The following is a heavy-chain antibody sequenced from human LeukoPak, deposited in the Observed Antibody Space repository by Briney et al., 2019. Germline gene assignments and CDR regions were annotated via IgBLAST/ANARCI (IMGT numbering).Heavy chain of an antibody. V-gene: IGHV3-30*02. CDR3: AKASPYGSGSYYGMDV. D-gene: IGHD3-10*01. CDR2: IQYDGSNK. CDR1: GFTFSSYG. J-gene: IGHJ6*02. Sequence: GGSLRLSCAASGFTFSSYGMHWVRQAPGKGLEWVAFIQYDGSNKYYADSVKGRFTISRDNSKNTLYLQMNSLRAEDTAVYYCAKASPYGSGSYYGMDVWGQGTTVTVSS.